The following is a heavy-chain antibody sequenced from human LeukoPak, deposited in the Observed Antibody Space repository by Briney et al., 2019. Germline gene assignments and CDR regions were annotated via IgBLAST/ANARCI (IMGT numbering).Heavy chain of an antibody. Sequence: ASVKVSCKASGYTFTSYDINWVRQATGQGLEWMGWMNPNSGNTGYAQKFQGRVTMTRDTSTSTVYMELSSLRSEDTAVYYCARDLSYYYDSSGYYGYWGQGTLVTVSS. CDR2: MNPNSGNT. V-gene: IGHV1-8*01. CDR1: GYTFTSYD. J-gene: IGHJ4*02. CDR3: ARDLSYYYDSSGYYGY. D-gene: IGHD3-22*01.